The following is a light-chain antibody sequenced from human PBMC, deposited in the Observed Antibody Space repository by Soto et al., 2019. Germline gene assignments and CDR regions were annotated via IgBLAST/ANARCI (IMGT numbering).Light chain of an antibody. CDR2: AAS. V-gene: IGKV3-20*01. CDR3: QQYGRSGT. Sequence: EIVLTQSPATLSLSPGDSPPLSCRARQSVSNNYLAWYQQKAGQAPRPLIYAASSRAPGVPDRFRGSGSGTDFSLTISRLEPEDFAVYYCQQYGRSGTFGQGPRLEI. J-gene: IGKJ5*01. CDR1: QSVSNNY.